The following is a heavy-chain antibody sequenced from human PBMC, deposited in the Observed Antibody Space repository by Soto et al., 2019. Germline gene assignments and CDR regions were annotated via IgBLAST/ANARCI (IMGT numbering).Heavy chain of an antibody. V-gene: IGHV1-69*13. CDR3: ARDRYYDSSGPPGGMDV. CDR1: GGTFSSYA. Sequence: SVKVSCKASGGTFSSYAISWVRQAPGQGLEWMGGIIPIFGTANYAQKFQGRVTITADESTSTAYMELSSLRSEDAAVYYCARDRYYDSSGPPGGMDVWGQGTTVTVSS. CDR2: IIPIFGTA. D-gene: IGHD3-22*01. J-gene: IGHJ6*02.